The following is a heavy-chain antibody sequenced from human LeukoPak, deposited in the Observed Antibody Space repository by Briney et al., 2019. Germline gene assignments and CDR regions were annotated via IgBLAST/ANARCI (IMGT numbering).Heavy chain of an antibody. CDR2: ISSSSSTI. J-gene: IGHJ4*02. V-gene: IGHV3-48*01. Sequence: GGSLRLSCAASGFSFSTYTMNWVRQAPGKGLDWVSYISSSSSTIYYADSVKGRFTISRDNANDSLYLQMNSLRAEDTAVYYCARDKYSSSSYYFDYWGQGTLVTVSS. CDR1: GFSFSTYT. CDR3: ARDKYSSSSYYFDY. D-gene: IGHD6-6*01.